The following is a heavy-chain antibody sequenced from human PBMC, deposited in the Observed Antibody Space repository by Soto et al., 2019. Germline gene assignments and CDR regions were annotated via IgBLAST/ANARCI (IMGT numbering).Heavy chain of an antibody. CDR2: INHSGST. D-gene: IGHD3-3*01. J-gene: IGHJ6*02. Sequence: SETLSLTCAVYGGSFSGYYWSWIRQPPGKGLEWIGEINHSGSTNYNPSLKSRVTISVDTSKNQFSLKLSSVTAADTAVYYYARGRYYDFWSGPPSGGMDVWGQGTTVTVSS. V-gene: IGHV4-34*01. CDR1: GGSFSGYY. CDR3: ARGRYYDFWSGPPSGGMDV.